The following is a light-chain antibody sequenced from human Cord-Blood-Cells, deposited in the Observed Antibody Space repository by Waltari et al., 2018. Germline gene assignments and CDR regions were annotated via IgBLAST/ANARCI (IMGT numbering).Light chain of an antibody. CDR2: EVS. Sequence: QSVLTQSASVSGSPGQSITPSCPGTSSDVGGHNYVSWYQRHPGKAPKLMIYEVSNRPSGVSNRFSGSKSGNTASLTISGLQAEDEADYYCSSYTSSSTYVFGTGTKVTVL. CDR3: SSYTSSSTYV. J-gene: IGLJ1*01. CDR1: SSDVGGHNY. V-gene: IGLV2-14*01.